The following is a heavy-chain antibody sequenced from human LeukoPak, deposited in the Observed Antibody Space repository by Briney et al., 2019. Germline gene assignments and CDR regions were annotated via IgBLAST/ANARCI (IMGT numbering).Heavy chain of an antibody. CDR1: GGSISSYY. D-gene: IGHD1-26*01. Sequence: SETLSLTCTVSGGSISSYYWSWFRQPPGKGLEGIGDIYYSGSTNYNPSLKSRVTISVDTSKNKLSLKLSSVTAADTAVYYCAGGFRGASFDYWGQGTLVTVSS. CDR3: AGGFRGASFDY. CDR2: IYYSGST. J-gene: IGHJ4*02. V-gene: IGHV4-59*01.